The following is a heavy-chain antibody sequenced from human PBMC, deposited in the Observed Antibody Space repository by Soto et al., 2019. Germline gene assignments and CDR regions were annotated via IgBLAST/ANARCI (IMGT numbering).Heavy chain of an antibody. Sequence: GGSLRLSCDATGFSFSNYAMHWVRQAPGKGLEWVAIMLFDGSGQFYGDSVKGRFSISRDNSRNTVYLQMNNLRPEDTATYYCAKDKGWSQRTRNAFDIWGQGTSVTVSS. CDR2: MLFDGSGQ. J-gene: IGHJ3*02. CDR1: GFSFSNYA. CDR3: AKDKGWSQRTRNAFDI. D-gene: IGHD6-19*01. V-gene: IGHV3-30*02.